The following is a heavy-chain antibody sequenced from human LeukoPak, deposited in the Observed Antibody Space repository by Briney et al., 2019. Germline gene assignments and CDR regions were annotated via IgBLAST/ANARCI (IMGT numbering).Heavy chain of an antibody. V-gene: IGHV4-59*01. CDR2: IYYSGST. J-gene: IGHJ3*02. CDR3: ARAYVSSGADAFDI. Sequence: SETLSLTCTVSGGSISSYYWSWIRQPPGKGLEWIGYIYYSGSTNYNPSLKSRVTISVDTSKNQFSLKLSSVTAADTAVYYCARAYVSSGADAFDIWGQGTMVTVSS. D-gene: IGHD3-22*01. CDR1: GGSISSYY.